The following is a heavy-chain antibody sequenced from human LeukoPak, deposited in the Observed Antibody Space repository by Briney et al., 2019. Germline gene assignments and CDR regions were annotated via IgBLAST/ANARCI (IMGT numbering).Heavy chain of an antibody. V-gene: IGHV3-30*02. CDR3: AKAYYDILTGSFYMDV. CDR2: IRYDGSNK. D-gene: IGHD3-9*01. Sequence: PGGSLRLSCAASGFTFSSYGMHWVRQAPGKGLEWVAFIRYDGSNKYYADSVKGRSTISRDNSKNTLYLQMNSLRAEDTAVYYCAKAYYDILTGSFYMDVWGKGTTVTISS. J-gene: IGHJ6*03. CDR1: GFTFSSYG.